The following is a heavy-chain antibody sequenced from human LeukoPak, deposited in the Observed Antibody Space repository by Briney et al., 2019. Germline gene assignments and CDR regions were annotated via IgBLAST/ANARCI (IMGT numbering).Heavy chain of an antibody. V-gene: IGHV3-23*01. D-gene: IGHD2-15*01. CDR3: ATARGGY. J-gene: IGHJ4*02. CDR1: GFTFSSHV. Sequence: GGSLRLSCAASGFTFSSHVMNWVRQAPGKGLEWVSGTTNSGGNTYYADSVKGRFTISRDNSKNTLSLQMTSLRAEDTAVYYCATARGGYWGQGTLVTVSS. CDR2: TTNSGGNT.